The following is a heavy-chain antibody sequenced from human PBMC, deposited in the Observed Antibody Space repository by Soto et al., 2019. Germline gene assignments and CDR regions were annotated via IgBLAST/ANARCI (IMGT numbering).Heavy chain of an antibody. V-gene: IGHV3-23*01. CDR1: GFTFSSYA. CDR2: ISGSGRIT. D-gene: IGHD3-9*01. Sequence: EVELLESGGGLVQPGGSLRLSCAASGFTFSSYAMSWVRRAPGKGLEWVSGISGSGRITKYADSVKGRFIISRDNFKNTLFPQMNSMRAEDTAVYYCAKDVHYDIVTGIEYFHHWAQGTLVTVSS. J-gene: IGHJ1*01. CDR3: AKDVHYDIVTGIEYFHH.